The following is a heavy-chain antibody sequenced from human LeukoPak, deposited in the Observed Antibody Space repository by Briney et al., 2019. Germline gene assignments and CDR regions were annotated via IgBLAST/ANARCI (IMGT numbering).Heavy chain of an antibody. CDR2: IFYSGST. CDR1: GGSISSYY. Sequence: PSETLSLTCTVSGGSISSYYWSWIRQPPGKGLEWIGYIFYSGSTNYNPSLKSRVTISVDTSKNQFSLKLSSVTAADTAVYYCARGGVGYSSSWRRFDYWGQGTLVTVSS. V-gene: IGHV4-59*08. CDR3: ARGGVGYSSSWRRFDY. D-gene: IGHD6-13*01. J-gene: IGHJ4*02.